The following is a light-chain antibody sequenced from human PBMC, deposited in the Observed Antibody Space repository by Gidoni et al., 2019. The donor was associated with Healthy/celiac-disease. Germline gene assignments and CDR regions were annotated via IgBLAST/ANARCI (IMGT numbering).Light chain of an antibody. J-gene: IGKJ4*01. CDR1: QSVSRN. CDR3: QQYKNWPPLT. CDR2: GAS. V-gene: IGKV3-15*01. Sequence: EIVMTQSPATLSVSPGERATLSCRASQSVSRNLAWYQQKPGQAPRLLIYGASTRATGIPARFSGSGYGTEFTLNISSRQSEDFAGYYCQQYKNWPPLTFGGGTKVEIK.